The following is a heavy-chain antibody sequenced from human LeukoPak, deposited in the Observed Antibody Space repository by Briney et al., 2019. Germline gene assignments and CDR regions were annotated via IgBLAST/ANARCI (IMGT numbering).Heavy chain of an antibody. CDR1: GYTFTGYY. J-gene: IGHJ4*02. CDR2: INPNSGGT. V-gene: IGHV1-2*02. D-gene: IGHD3-22*01. Sequence: ASVKVTCKASGYTFTGYYMHWVRQAPGQGLEWMGWINPNSGGTNYAQKFQGRVTMTRDTSISTAYMELSRLRSDDTALYYCATVSAYYYDSSGYYIDYWGQGTLVTVSS. CDR3: ATVSAYYYDSSGYYIDY.